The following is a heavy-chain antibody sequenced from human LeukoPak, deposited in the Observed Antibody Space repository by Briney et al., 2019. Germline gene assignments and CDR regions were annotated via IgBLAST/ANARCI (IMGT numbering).Heavy chain of an antibody. CDR3: ARGRDSGSPYDAFDI. V-gene: IGHV1-2*02. D-gene: IGHD1-26*01. J-gene: IGHJ3*02. CDR2: INPNSSGT. Sequence: ASVKVSCKASGYTFSKYSINWVRQAPGQGLEWMGWINPNSSGTNYAQKFQGRVTMTRDTSISTAYMELSRLRSDDTAVYYCARGRDSGSPYDAFDIWGQGTMVTVSS. CDR1: GYTFSKYS.